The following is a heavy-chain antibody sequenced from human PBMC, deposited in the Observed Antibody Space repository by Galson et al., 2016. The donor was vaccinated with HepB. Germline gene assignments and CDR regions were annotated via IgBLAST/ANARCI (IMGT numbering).Heavy chain of an antibody. Sequence: SLRLSCAASGFTFSSYAMHWVRQAPGKGLEWVAVISYDGSNKYYADSVKGRFTISRDNSKNTLYLQMNSLRAEDTAVYYCAREFFRVVGPEVLNAYCSGGSCYSDLAGYWGQGTLVTVSS. V-gene: IGHV3-30-3*01. CDR3: AREFFRVVGPEVLNAYCSGGSCYSDLAGY. CDR1: GFTFSSYA. J-gene: IGHJ4*02. CDR2: ISYDGSNK. D-gene: IGHD2-15*01.